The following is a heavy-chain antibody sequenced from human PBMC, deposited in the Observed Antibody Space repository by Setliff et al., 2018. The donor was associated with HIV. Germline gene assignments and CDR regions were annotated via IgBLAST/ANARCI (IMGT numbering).Heavy chain of an antibody. CDR2: IYYSGST. D-gene: IGHD3-10*01. J-gene: IGHJ6*03. Sequence: LTCTVSGGSISSGGYYWSWIRQHPGKGLEWIGYIYYSGSTSYSPSLKSRVTISVDTSKNQFSLRLSSVTAADTAVYYCARDRGGHYTGSYYYMDVWGKGTTVTVSS. CDR1: GGSISSGGYY. CDR3: ARDRGGHYTGSYYYMDV. V-gene: IGHV4-31*03.